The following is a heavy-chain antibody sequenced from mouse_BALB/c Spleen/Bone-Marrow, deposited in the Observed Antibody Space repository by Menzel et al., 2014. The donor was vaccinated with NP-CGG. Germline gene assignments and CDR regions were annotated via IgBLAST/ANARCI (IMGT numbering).Heavy chain of an antibody. J-gene: IGHJ3*01. Sequence: VQLQQSGAELVRPGTSVKISCKASGYAFTNYWLGWVKRRPGHGLEWIGDIYPGSGNTYYNEKFKGKATLTADKSSSTAYMQLSSLTSEDSAVYFCARRMITFAYWGQGTLVTVSA. V-gene: IGHV1-63*01. CDR3: ARRMITFAY. CDR1: GYAFTNYW. D-gene: IGHD2-4*01. CDR2: IYPGSGNT.